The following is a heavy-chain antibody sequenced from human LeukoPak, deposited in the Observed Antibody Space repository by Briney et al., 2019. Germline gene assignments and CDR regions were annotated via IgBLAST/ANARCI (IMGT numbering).Heavy chain of an antibody. Sequence: SETLSLTCAVYGGSFSGYYWSWLRQPPGKGLEWIGEINHSGSTNYNPSLKSRVTISVDTSKNQFYLKLSSVTAADTAVYYCARGSRSPGGELLYVYWGQGTLVTVYS. CDR2: INHSGST. CDR3: ARGSRSPGGELLYVY. J-gene: IGHJ4*02. CDR1: GGSFSGYY. D-gene: IGHD3-10*01. V-gene: IGHV4-34*01.